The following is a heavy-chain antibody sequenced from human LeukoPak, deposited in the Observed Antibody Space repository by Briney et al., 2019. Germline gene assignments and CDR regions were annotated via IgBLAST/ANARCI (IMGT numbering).Heavy chain of an antibody. J-gene: IGHJ6*02. Sequence: GGSLRLSCAASGFTFSNYWVTWVRQAPGKGLEWVANINRDGSERYYVDSVKGRFTISGDDAKSSLYLQMNSLRAEDTAVYYCARRNAMDVWGQGTTVIVFS. CDR1: GFTFSNYW. CDR2: INRDGSER. V-gene: IGHV3-7*03. CDR3: ARRNAMDV.